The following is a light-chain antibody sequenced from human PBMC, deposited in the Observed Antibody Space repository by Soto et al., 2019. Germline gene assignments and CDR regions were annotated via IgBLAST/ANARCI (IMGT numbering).Light chain of an antibody. J-gene: IGKJ1*01. CDR2: ATS. Sequence: DIQMTQSPSALSASLGDRVTITYRASQSINSWLAWYQQKPGKAPKLLIYATSSLQSGVPSRFSGSGSGTDFTLTISSLQPEDFATYYCQQANSWGTFGQGTKVDIK. CDR1: QSINSW. CDR3: QQANSWGT. V-gene: IGKV1-12*01.